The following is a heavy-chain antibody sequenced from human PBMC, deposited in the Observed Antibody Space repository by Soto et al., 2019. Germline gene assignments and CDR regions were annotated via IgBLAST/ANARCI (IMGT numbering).Heavy chain of an antibody. D-gene: IGHD3-10*01. J-gene: IGHJ6*03. Sequence: PSETLSLTCAVYGGSFSGYYWSWIRQPPGKGLEWIGEINHSGSTNYNPSHKSRVTISVDTSKNQFSLKLSSVTAADTAVYYFARVWVRYYGSGAKAYYYYYYMDVWGKGTTVT. CDR1: GGSFSGYY. CDR3: ARVWVRYYGSGAKAYYYYYYMDV. CDR2: INHSGST. V-gene: IGHV4-34*01.